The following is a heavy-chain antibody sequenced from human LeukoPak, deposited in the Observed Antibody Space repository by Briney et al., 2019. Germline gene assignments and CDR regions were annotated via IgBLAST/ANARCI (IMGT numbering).Heavy chain of an antibody. CDR2: ISCSSSYI. CDR1: GFTYSSYR. D-gene: IGHD5-18*01. J-gene: IGHJ6*02. V-gene: IGHV3-21*01. CDR3: ARDQRNSGYSYGLGPYGMDV. Sequence: PGGSLRLSCAASGFTYSSYRVNWVRQAPGKGLEWVSSISCSSSYIYYADSVKGRFTISRDNAENSLYLQMNSLRAAYTAMYCCARDQRNSGYSYGLGPYGMDVWGQGTTVTVSS.